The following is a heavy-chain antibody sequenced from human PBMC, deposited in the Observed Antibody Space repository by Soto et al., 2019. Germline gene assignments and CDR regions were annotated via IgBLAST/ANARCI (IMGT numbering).Heavy chain of an antibody. CDR1: GYTFTSYG. D-gene: IGHD5-18*01. V-gene: IGHV1-18*01. J-gene: IGHJ4*02. Sequence: ASVKVSCKASGYTFTSYGISWVRQAPGQGLEWMGWISAYNGNTNYAQKLQGRVTMTTDTSTSTAYMELRSLRSDDTAVYYCARDGETEAMDMGRPDFDYWGQGTLVTVSS. CDR2: ISAYNGNT. CDR3: ARDGETEAMDMGRPDFDY.